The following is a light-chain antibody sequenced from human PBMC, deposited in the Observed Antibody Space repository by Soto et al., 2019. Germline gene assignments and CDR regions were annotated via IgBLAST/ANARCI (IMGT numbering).Light chain of an antibody. J-gene: IGKJ1*01. CDR1: QSVSSN. V-gene: IGKV3-15*01. Sequence: EIVMTQSPATLSVSPGERATLSCSASQSVSSNLAWYQQKPGQAPRLLIYGASTRATGIPARFSGSGSGTEFTLTISSLQSEDFAVYYCQQYNNWPPEESFGQGTKVEIK. CDR3: QQYNNWPPEES. CDR2: GAS.